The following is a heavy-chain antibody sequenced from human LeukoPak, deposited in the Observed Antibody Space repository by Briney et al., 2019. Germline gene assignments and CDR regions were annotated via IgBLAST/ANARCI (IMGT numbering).Heavy chain of an antibody. J-gene: IGHJ4*02. V-gene: IGHV1-46*01. CDR3: ARAPYDSWSGSPFFDY. D-gene: IGHD3-3*01. CDR2: INPSGGST. CDR1: GYTFTSYY. Sequence: ASVKVSCKASGYTFTSYYMHWVRQAPGQGLEWMGIINPSGGSTSYAQKFQGRVTMTRDMSTSTVYMELSSLRSEDTAVYYCARAPYDSWSGSPFFDYSGQGTLVTVFS.